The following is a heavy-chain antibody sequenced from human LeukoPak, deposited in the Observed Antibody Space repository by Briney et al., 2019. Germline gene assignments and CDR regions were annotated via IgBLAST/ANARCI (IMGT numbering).Heavy chain of an antibody. CDR1: GFTFSSYW. D-gene: IGHD3-22*01. V-gene: IGHV3-21*01. J-gene: IGHJ4*02. CDR3: AAHYYDSSGYYYPFDY. Sequence: GGSLRLSCAASGFTFSSYWMHWVRQAPGKGLVWVSSISSSSIYIYYADSVKGRFTISRDNAKNSLYLQMNSLRAEDTAVYYCAAHYYDSSGYYYPFDYWGQGTLVTVSS. CDR2: ISSSSIYI.